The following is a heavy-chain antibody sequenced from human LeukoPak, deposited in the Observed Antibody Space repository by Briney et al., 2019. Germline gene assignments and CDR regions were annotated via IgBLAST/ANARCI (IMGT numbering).Heavy chain of an antibody. Sequence: GGSLRLSCAASGLTFSSYSMNWVRQAPGKGLEWVSSISSSSSYIYYADSVKGRFTISRDNAKNSLYLQMNSLRAEDTAVYYCAREMVRGVIIDYWGQGTLVTVSS. V-gene: IGHV3-21*01. CDR2: ISSSSSYI. CDR3: AREMVRGVIIDY. J-gene: IGHJ4*02. D-gene: IGHD3-10*01. CDR1: GLTFSSYS.